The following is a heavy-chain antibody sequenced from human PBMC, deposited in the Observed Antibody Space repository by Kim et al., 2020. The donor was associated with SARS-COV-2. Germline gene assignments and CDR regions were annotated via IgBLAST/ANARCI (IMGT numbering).Heavy chain of an antibody. CDR2: INAGGNT. V-gene: IGHV1-3*01. CDR1: GYTFITYA. CDR3: ARATPTVDY. D-gene: IGHD2-15*01. J-gene: IGHJ4*02. Sequence: ASVKVSCKASGYTFITYAIHWVRQAPGQRLEWMGWINAGGNTKYSQNFQGRITIIRDSSASTAYMELSSLRSEDTAVYYCARATPTVDYWGQGTLVTVSS.